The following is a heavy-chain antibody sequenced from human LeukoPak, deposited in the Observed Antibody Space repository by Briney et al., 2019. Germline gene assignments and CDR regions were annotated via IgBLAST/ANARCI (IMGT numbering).Heavy chain of an antibody. Sequence: GGSLRLSCETSGFTFSGYYMSWIRQTPGKGLEWVSYIGNDGRPTYYADSVKGRFTISRDNSKSTVYLQMNSLRPEDTAVYYCARPSPPGDGYNPCDYWGPGALVIVSS. CDR1: GFTFSGYY. V-gene: IGHV3-11*04. J-gene: IGHJ4*02. CDR2: IGNDGRPT. CDR3: ARPSPPGDGYNPCDY. D-gene: IGHD5-24*01.